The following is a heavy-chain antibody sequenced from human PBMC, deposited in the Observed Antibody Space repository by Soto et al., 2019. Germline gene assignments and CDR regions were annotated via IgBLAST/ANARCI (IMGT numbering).Heavy chain of an antibody. CDR3: ARGSTGYCSSTSCYLTHLQYYYYMDV. V-gene: IGHV4-59*01. CDR1: GGSISSYY. J-gene: IGHJ6*03. D-gene: IGHD2-2*03. CDR2: IYYSGST. Sequence: SETLSLTCTVSGGSISSYYWSWFRQPPGKGLEWIGYIYYSGSTNYNPSLKSRVTISVDTSKNQFSLKLSSVTAADTAVYYCARGSTGYCSSTSCYLTHLQYYYYMDVWGKGTTVTVSS.